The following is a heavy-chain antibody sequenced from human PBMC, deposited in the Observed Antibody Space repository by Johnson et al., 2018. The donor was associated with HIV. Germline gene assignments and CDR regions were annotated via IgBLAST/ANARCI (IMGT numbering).Heavy chain of an antibody. V-gene: IGHV3-9*03. D-gene: IGHD1-26*01. CDR2: ISWNGDTL. Sequence: VQLVESGGGLLQPGRSLRLSCVATGLNFDDYGMHWVRQGPGKGLEWVSGISWNGDTLDYADSVKGRFTISRDNAKNSLYLQMGSLRAEDMAVYYCARADEWELVGRGYAFDIWGQGTMVTVSS. CDR1: GLNFDDYG. CDR3: ARADEWELVGRGYAFDI. J-gene: IGHJ3*02.